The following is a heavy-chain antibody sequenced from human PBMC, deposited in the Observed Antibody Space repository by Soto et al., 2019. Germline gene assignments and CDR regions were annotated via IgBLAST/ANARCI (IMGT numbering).Heavy chain of an antibody. Sequence: QVQLVQSGAEVKKPGSSVKVSCKASGGTFSSYALSWVRQAPGQGLEWMGGVIPMFGTADYAQKFQGRVTVTADESTRTAYMELSSLRSEDTAVYYWASSSNWCLGMDVWGQGTTVTVSS. V-gene: IGHV1-69*12. CDR2: VIPMFGTA. D-gene: IGHD2-2*01. CDR3: ASSSNWCLGMDV. J-gene: IGHJ6*02. CDR1: GGTFSSYA.